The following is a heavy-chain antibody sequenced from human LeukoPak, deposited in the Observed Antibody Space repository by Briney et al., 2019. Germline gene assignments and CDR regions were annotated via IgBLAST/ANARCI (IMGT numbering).Heavy chain of an antibody. Sequence: GGSLRLSCAASGFTFNIYAMSWVRQAPGKGLEWVSGISDSGSSTFYADSVKGRFTISRDNSKNTLYLQMSSLRAEDTAVYYCVKMGTYYYDSSGSNYWGQGTLVTVSS. V-gene: IGHV3-23*01. CDR3: VKMGTYYYDSSGSNY. J-gene: IGHJ4*02. CDR1: GFTFNIYA. D-gene: IGHD3-22*01. CDR2: ISDSGSST.